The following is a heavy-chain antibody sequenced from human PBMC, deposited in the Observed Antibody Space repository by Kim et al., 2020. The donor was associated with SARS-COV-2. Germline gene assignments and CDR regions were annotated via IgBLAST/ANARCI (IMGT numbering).Heavy chain of an antibody. CDR3: ARDHNDSSGYYVY. V-gene: IGHV1-69*04. J-gene: IGHJ4*02. D-gene: IGHD3-22*01. Sequence: YAQKCQGRVTISADKSTSTAYMELGSLGSEDAAVYYCARDHNDSSGYYVYWGQGTLVTVSS.